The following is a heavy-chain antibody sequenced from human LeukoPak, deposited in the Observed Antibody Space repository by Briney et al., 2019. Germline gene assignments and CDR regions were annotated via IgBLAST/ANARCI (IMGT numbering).Heavy chain of an antibody. V-gene: IGHV3-30*14. D-gene: IGHD2-21*01. J-gene: IGHJ4*02. CDR2: VASDGRDK. CDR3: ARDLGKIADYYFDY. CDR1: GFTFSNYA. Sequence: GGSLRLSCAASGFTFSNYAFHWVRQAPGKRLEWVAVVASDGRDKHFADSVKGRFTISRDNSKNTLYPQMNSLRPEDTAVYFCARDLGKIADYYFDYWGQGSQVTVSS.